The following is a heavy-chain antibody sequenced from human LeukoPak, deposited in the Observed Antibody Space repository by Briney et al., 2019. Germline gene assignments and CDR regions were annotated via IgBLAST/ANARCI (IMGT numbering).Heavy chain of an antibody. J-gene: IGHJ2*01. D-gene: IGHD3-10*01. CDR2: IYYSGST. V-gene: IGHV4-59*01. CDR3: ARGGRDTGPYWYFDL. CDR1: GGSISSYY. Sequence: KPSETLSLTCTVSGGSISSYYWSWIRQPPGKGLEWIGYIYYSGSTNYNPSPKSRVTISVDTSKNQFSLKLSSVTAADTAVYYCARGGRDTGPYWYFDLWGRGTLVTVSS.